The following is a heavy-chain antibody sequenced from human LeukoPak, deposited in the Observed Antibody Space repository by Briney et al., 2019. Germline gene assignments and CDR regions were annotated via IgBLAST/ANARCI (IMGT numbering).Heavy chain of an antibody. CDR2: ISSSSSYI. CDR3: ARDQYDFWSGYSYDYFDY. J-gene: IGHJ4*02. V-gene: IGHV3-21*01. Sequence: PGGSLRLSCAASGFTFSSYSMNWVRQAPGKGLEWVSSISSSSSYIYYADSVKGRFTISRGNAKNSLYLQMNSLRAEDTAVYYCARDQYDFWSGYSYDYFDYWGQGTLVTVSS. CDR1: GFTFSSYS. D-gene: IGHD3-3*01.